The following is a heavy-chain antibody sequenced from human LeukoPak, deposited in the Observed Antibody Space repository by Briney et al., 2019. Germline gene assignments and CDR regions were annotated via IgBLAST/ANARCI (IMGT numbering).Heavy chain of an antibody. Sequence: SETLSLTCTVSGGSISSYYWSWIRRPPGKGLEWIGYIYYSGSTNYNPSLKSRVTISVDTSKNQFSLKLSSVTAADTAVYYCARASGITGTNFDYWGQGTLVTVSS. CDR1: GGSISSYY. V-gene: IGHV4-59*01. J-gene: IGHJ4*02. D-gene: IGHD1-7*01. CDR3: ARASGITGTNFDY. CDR2: IYYSGST.